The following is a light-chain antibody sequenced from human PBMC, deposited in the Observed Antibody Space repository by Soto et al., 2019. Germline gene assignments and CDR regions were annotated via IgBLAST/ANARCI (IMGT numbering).Light chain of an antibody. Sequence: QSVLTQPASVSGSPGQSITISCTGTSSDDGGHNYVSWYQQHPGKAPKLMIYEVSNRPSGVSNRFSGSKSGNTSSLTISGLQAEDEADYYCSSYTSSSTLGFGTGTKVTVL. CDR2: EVS. CDR1: SSDDGGHNY. V-gene: IGLV2-14*01. CDR3: SSYTSSSTLG. J-gene: IGLJ1*01.